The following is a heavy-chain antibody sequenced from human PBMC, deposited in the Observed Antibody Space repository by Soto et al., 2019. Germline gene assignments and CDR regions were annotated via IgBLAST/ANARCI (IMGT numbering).Heavy chain of an antibody. V-gene: IGHV3-9*01. Sequence: GGSLRLSCAPAGFTFDDYAMHCVRQVPGKGLEWVSGINWNSGSIGYGDSVKGRFAISRDNAKNSLHLQMNSLSAEDTAFYYCVKDESINWYSGHFRHWGQGTLVTVSS. CDR1: GFTFDDYA. CDR3: VKDESINWYSGHFRH. J-gene: IGHJ1*01. D-gene: IGHD6-13*01. CDR2: INWNSGSI.